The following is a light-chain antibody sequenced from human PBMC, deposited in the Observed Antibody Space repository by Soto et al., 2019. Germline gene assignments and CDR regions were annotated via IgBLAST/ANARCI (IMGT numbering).Light chain of an antibody. J-gene: IGKJ4*01. Sequence: EIVLTQSPATLSLSPGERATLSCRANQSISSHLVWYQQRPGQAPRLLMYDASNRATGIPARFSGSGSGTGFDLTISSLEPEDFAIYYCQQRPNWPLTFGGGTKVQIK. CDR3: QQRPNWPLT. CDR2: DAS. CDR1: QSISSH. V-gene: IGKV3-11*01.